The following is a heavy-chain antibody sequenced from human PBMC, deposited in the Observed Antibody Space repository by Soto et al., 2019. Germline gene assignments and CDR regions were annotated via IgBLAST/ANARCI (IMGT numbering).Heavy chain of an antibody. CDR2: ISGSGGST. Sequence: PGGSLRLSCAASGFTFSTYAMSWVRQAPGKGLEWVSAISGSGGSTYYADSVKGRFTISRDNSKNTLYLQMNSLRAEDTAVYYCAKEGGWFGELIPIWYGMDVWGQGTTVTVSS. J-gene: IGHJ6*02. CDR3: AKEGGWFGELIPIWYGMDV. CDR1: GFTFSTYA. D-gene: IGHD3-10*01. V-gene: IGHV3-23*01.